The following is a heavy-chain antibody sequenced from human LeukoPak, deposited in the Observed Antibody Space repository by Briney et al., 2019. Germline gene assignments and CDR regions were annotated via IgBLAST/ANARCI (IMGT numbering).Heavy chain of an antibody. CDR3: ARDSPIRGFDY. D-gene: IGHD3-10*01. J-gene: IGHJ4*02. Sequence: GGSLRLSCAASGFTFSSYWMHWVRHAPGKGLVWVSRINSDGSSTSYADSVKGRFTISRDNAKNTLYLQMNSLRAEDTAVYYCARDSPIRGFDYWGQGTLVTVSS. V-gene: IGHV3-74*01. CDR1: GFTFSSYW. CDR2: INSDGSST.